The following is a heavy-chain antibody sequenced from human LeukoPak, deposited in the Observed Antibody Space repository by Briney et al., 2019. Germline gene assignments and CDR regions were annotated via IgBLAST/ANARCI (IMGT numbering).Heavy chain of an antibody. CDR1: GGSISSYY. Sequence: SETLSLTCTVSGGSISSYYWSWIRQAPGKGLVWIGYIYYSGSTNYNPSLKSRVTISVDTSKNQFSLKLSSVTAADTAVYYCARDGPRRYYFDYWGQGTLVTVSS. CDR3: ARDGPRRYYFDY. J-gene: IGHJ4*02. V-gene: IGHV4-59*01. D-gene: IGHD3-16*01. CDR2: IYYSGST.